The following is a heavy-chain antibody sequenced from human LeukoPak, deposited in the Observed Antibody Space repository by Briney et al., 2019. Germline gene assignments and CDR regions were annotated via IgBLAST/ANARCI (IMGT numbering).Heavy chain of an antibody. CDR1: GFTFSSYS. CDR3: ATISDLLFYFDS. Sequence: PGGSLRLSCAASGFTFSSYSMNWVRQAPGKGLEWVSSINILSNYIYYADSVKGRFTISRDNAKNSLYLQMNSLRVEDTAMYYCATISDLLFYFDSWGQGTLVTVSS. CDR2: INILSNYI. J-gene: IGHJ4*02. V-gene: IGHV3-21*01.